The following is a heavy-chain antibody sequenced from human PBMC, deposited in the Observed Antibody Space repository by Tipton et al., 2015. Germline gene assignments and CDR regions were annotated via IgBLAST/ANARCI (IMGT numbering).Heavy chain of an antibody. Sequence: TLSLTCTVSGGSISSSSYYWSWIRQPPGKGLEWIGYVYDSGSTNYNPSLKSRVTISVDTSKNQFSLHLSSVTAADTAVYYCAREVWYYDSSGYDYWGQGTLVTVSS. V-gene: IGHV4-61*01. CDR1: GGSISSSSYY. J-gene: IGHJ4*02. D-gene: IGHD3-22*01. CDR2: VYDSGST. CDR3: AREVWYYDSSGYDY.